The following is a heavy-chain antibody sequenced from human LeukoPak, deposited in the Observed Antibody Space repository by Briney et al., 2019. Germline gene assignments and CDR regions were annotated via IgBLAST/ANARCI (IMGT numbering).Heavy chain of an antibody. CDR1: GGSISSYY. CDR3: ARVCYDYVWGSYHTEFTYFDY. V-gene: IGHV4-59*01. CDR2: IYYGGRT. Sequence: PSETLSLTCTVPGGSISSYYWSWIRQPPGKGLEWIGYIYYGGRTNYNPYLKSRVTISVVTSKNQFSLELSFVTDAETAMYYCARVCYDYVWGSYHTEFTYFDYWGQGTLVTVSS. D-gene: IGHD3-16*02. J-gene: IGHJ4*02.